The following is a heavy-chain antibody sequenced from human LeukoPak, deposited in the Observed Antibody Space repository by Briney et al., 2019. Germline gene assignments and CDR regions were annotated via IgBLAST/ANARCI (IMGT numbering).Heavy chain of an antibody. V-gene: IGHV6-1*01. D-gene: IGHD2-2*01. J-gene: IGHJ5*02. CDR3: ARRLTQYDCFDP. CDR1: GYTFSSNSVT. CDR2: TYYSTTWYN. Sequence: SQTLSLTCAVSGYTFSSNSVTWDWHTQATARDFEWLVRTYYSTTWYNDYAVSVRGRITVHPHTSKNQFSLHPNSVTHEDTAVYYCARRLTQYDCFDPWGQGSLVTVSS.